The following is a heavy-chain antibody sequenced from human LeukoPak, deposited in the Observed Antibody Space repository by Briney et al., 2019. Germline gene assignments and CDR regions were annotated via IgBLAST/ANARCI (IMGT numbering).Heavy chain of an antibody. CDR1: GYTFTSYG. Sequence: ASVKVSCKASGYTFTSYGISWVRQAPGQGLEWMGWISAYNGNTNYAQKLQGRVTMTTDTSTSTAYMELRSLRSDDTAVYYCARDEGYCTNGVCYTSLPDYWGQGTLVTVSS. CDR3: ARDEGYCTNGVCYTSLPDY. D-gene: IGHD2-8*01. J-gene: IGHJ4*02. V-gene: IGHV1-18*01. CDR2: ISAYNGNT.